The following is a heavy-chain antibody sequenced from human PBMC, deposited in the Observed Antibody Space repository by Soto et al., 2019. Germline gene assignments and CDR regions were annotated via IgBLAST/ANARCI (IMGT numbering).Heavy chain of an antibody. Sequence: QVQLVQSGAEVKKPGASVKVSCKASGYTFTGYYMHWVRQAPGQGLEWMGWINPNSGGTNYAQKYQGRVTMTRDTSISTAYMELSRLRSDNTGVYYCARDRGGSYYRCCDAFDIWGQGTMVTDSS. D-gene: IGHD1-26*01. V-gene: IGHV1-2*02. CDR3: ARDRGGSYYRCCDAFDI. CDR2: INPNSGGT. J-gene: IGHJ3*02. CDR1: GYTFTGYY.